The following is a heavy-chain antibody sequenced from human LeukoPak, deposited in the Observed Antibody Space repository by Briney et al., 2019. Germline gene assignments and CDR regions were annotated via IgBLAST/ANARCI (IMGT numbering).Heavy chain of an antibody. Sequence: GASVKVSCKASGYTFTSYYLHWVRQAPGQGLEWMGIINPNGGSTSNAQKFRGRVTMTRDTSTSTVYMELSRLRSEDTAVYYCARVRYYDNGGYSHFDYWSQGTLVTVSS. D-gene: IGHD3-22*01. CDR2: INPNGGST. CDR1: GYTFTSYY. CDR3: ARVRYYDNGGYSHFDY. V-gene: IGHV1-46*01. J-gene: IGHJ4*02.